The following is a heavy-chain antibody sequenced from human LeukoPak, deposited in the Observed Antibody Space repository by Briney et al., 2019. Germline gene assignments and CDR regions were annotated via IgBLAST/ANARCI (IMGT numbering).Heavy chain of an antibody. D-gene: IGHD6-19*01. CDR2: IYYSGST. J-gene: IGHJ6*03. Sequence: SETLSLTCTVSGGSISSSSYYWGWIRQPPGKGLEWIGSIYYSGSTYYNPSLKSRVTISVDTSKNQFSLKLSSVTAADTAVYYCAVSSGWYFHYYYMDVWGKGTTVTVSS. CDR1: GGSISSSSYY. V-gene: IGHV4-39*07. CDR3: AVSSGWYFHYYYMDV.